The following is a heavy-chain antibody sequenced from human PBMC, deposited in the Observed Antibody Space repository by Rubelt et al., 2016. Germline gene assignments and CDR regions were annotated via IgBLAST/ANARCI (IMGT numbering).Heavy chain of an antibody. CDR2: ISAYNGNT. CDR1: GYTFTSSG. J-gene: IGHJ4*02. CDR3: ARDPLPVRGVIMTPTH. Sequence: QVQLVQSGAEVKKPGASVKVSCKASGYTFTSSGISWVRQAPGQGLEWMGWISAYNGNTNYAQKILGRVTMTTDTSTSTADMELRSLRSDDTDVYYCARDPLPVRGVIMTPTHWGQGTLVTVSS. D-gene: IGHD3-10*01. V-gene: IGHV1-18*01.